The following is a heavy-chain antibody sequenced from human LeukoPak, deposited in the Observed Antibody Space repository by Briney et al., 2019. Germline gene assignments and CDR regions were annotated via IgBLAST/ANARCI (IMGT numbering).Heavy chain of an antibody. D-gene: IGHD2-2*01. CDR3: AGSRGIIVVVPAAIGGSFDY. V-gene: IGHV4-34*01. Sequence: PSETLSLTCAVYGGSFSGYYWSWIRQPPGKGLEWIGEINHSGSTNYNPSLKSRVTISVDTSKNRFSLNLSSVTAADTAVYYCAGSRGIIVVVPAAIGGSFDYWGQGTLVTVSS. J-gene: IGHJ4*02. CDR2: INHSGST. CDR1: GGSFSGYY.